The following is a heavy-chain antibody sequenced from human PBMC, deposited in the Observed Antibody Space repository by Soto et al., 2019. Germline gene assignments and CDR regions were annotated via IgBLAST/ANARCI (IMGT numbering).Heavy chain of an antibody. Sequence: QVQLVQSGAEVKKPGASVKVSCKASGYTFTSYAMHWVRQAPGQRLEWMGWINAGNGNTKYSQKFQGRVTITRDTSASTAYMELSSLRSEDTAAYYCASWRSSTTGYDYWGQGTLVTVSS. D-gene: IGHD2-2*01. V-gene: IGHV1-3*01. CDR1: GYTFTSYA. CDR2: INAGNGNT. CDR3: ASWRSSTTGYDY. J-gene: IGHJ4*02.